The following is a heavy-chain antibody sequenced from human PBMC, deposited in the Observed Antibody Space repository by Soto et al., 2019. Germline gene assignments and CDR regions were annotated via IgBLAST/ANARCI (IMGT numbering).Heavy chain of an antibody. CDR2: IIPILGIA. CDR1: GGTFSSYT. CDR3: ASLPVADDAFDI. Sequence: QVQLVQSGAEVKKPGSSVKVSCKASGGTFSSYTISWVRQAPGQGLEWMGRIIPILGIAKYAQKFQGRVTITADKSTSTAYMELSSLRSDDTAVYYCASLPVADDAFDIWGQGTMVTVSS. D-gene: IGHD6-19*01. J-gene: IGHJ3*02. V-gene: IGHV1-69*02.